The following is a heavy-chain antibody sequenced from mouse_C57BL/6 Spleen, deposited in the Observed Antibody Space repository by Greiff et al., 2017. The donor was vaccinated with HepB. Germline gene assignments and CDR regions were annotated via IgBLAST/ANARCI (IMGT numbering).Heavy chain of an antibody. CDR1: GFTFSSYG. CDR2: ISSGGSYT. J-gene: IGHJ2*01. Sequence: DVMLVESGGDLVKPGGSLKLSCAASGFTFSSYGMSWVRQTPDKRLEWVATISSGGSYTYYPDSVKGRFTISRDNAKNTLYLQMRRLKCEDTAMYYSARQLREYYFDYWGQGTTLTVSS. V-gene: IGHV5-6*02. D-gene: IGHD1-1*01. CDR3: ARQLREYYFDY.